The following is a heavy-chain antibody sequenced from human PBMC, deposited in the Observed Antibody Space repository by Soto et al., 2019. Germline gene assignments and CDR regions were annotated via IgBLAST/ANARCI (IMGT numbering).Heavy chain of an antibody. V-gene: IGHV5-10-1*01. CDR1: GYSFTDYW. CDR3: ARHQESYSSSGSAY. J-gene: IGHJ4*02. Sequence: VQLVQSGAEVKKPGESLRISCQGSGYSFTDYWITWVRQMPGKGLEWMGKIDPSDSYINYNPSFQGQVIISADKSLSTAYLQWSSLKASDSATYYCARHQESYSSSGSAYWGQGTLVTVSS. CDR2: IDPSDSYI. D-gene: IGHD6-13*01.